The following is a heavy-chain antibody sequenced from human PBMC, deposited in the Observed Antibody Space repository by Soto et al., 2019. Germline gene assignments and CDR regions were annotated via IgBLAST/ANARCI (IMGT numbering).Heavy chain of an antibody. CDR1: GFTFSSYA. CDR2: ISGSGGST. V-gene: IGHV3-23*01. Sequence: EVQLLESGGGLVQPGGSLRLSCAASGFTFSSYAMSWVRQAPGKGLEWVSGISGSGGSTHHADSVKGRFTISRDNSKNTVYPQMNSLRAEDTAVYYCAKDPGLKDIATLFDFWGQGTLVTVSS. D-gene: IGHD2-15*01. J-gene: IGHJ4*02. CDR3: AKDPGLKDIATLFDF.